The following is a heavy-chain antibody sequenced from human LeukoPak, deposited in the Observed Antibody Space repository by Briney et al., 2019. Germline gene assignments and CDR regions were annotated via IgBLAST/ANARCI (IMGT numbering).Heavy chain of an antibody. J-gene: IGHJ4*02. D-gene: IGHD6-19*01. CDR3: ARGYNSAFDY. V-gene: IGHV3-30-3*01. Sequence: GGSLRLSCAASGFTFSSYAMHWVRQAAGKGLEWVAVISYDGSNKYYADSVRGRFTISRDNAKNSLYLQMNSLRVEDTAVYYCARGYNSAFDYWGQGTLVTASS. CDR1: GFTFSSYA. CDR2: ISYDGSNK.